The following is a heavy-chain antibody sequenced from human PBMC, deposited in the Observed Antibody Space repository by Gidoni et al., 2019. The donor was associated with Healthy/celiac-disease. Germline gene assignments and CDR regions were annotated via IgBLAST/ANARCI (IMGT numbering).Heavy chain of an antibody. CDR2: IRSKAYGGTT. V-gene: IGHV3-49*04. J-gene: IGHJ6*02. D-gene: IGHD3-10*01. Sequence: EVQLVESGGGLVQPGRSLRLSCTASGFTFGDYAMSWVRQAPGKGLEWVGFIRSKAYGGTTEYAASVKGRFTISRDDSKSIAYLQMNSLKTEDTAVYYCTRGVVRGVLYGMDVWGQGTTVTVSS. CDR1: GFTFGDYA. CDR3: TRGVVRGVLYGMDV.